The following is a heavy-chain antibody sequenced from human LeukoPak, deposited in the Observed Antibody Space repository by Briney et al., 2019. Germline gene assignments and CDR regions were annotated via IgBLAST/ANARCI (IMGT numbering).Heavy chain of an antibody. J-gene: IGHJ4*02. D-gene: IGHD6-19*01. V-gene: IGHV3-21*01. CDR2: ATTSSNYI. CDR1: GFTFSSYS. Sequence: GGSLRLSCATSGFTFSSYSINWVRQAPGRGQEWVSSATTSSNYIYYADSVKGRFTSSRDNAKNSLYLQMNSLRAEDTAVYYCARVHSSGQLETFDYWGQGTLVTVSS. CDR3: ARVHSSGQLETFDY.